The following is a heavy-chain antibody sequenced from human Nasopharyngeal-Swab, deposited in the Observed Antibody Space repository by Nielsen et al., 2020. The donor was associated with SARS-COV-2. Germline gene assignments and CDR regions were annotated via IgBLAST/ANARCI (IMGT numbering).Heavy chain of an antibody. CDR1: GFTFSSYW. Sequence: GGSLRLSCAASGFTFSSYWMHWVRQAPGKGLLWVSRINSDGRTTSYADSVKGRFTISRDNAKNTLYLQMNSLRAEDTSVYYCARDLGYNWFDSWGQGTLVTVSS. CDR2: INSDGRTT. D-gene: IGHD7-27*01. V-gene: IGHV3-74*01. CDR3: ARDLGYNWFDS. J-gene: IGHJ5*01.